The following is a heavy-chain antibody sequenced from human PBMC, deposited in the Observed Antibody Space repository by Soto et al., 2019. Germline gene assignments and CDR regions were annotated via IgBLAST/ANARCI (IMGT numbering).Heavy chain of an antibody. D-gene: IGHD3-22*01. J-gene: IGHJ4*02. CDR2: IIPIFGTA. CDR1: GGTFSSYA. CDR3: ARPYDSSGYFDY. Sequence: QVQLVQSGAEVKKPESSVKVSCKASGGTFSSYAISWVRQAPGQGLEWMGGIIPIFGTANYAQKFQGRVMITADESTITAYMELSSLRSEDTAVYYCARPYDSSGYFDYWGQGTLVTVSS. V-gene: IGHV1-69*01.